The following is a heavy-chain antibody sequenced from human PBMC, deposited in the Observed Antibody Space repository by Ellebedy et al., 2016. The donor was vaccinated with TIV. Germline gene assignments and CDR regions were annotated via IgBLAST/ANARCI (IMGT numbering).Heavy chain of an antibody. J-gene: IGHJ4*02. Sequence: SETLSFTCTVSGGTIGNYYWNWIRQPPGKGLEWLGNVKYSASTNYNPSLTSRVSISVDSSKKQYFLNLSPVTAADTAVYYCVRSLYVGASIDYWGQGTLVTVSS. CDR1: GGTIGNYY. CDR2: VKYSAST. CDR3: VRSLYVGASIDY. V-gene: IGHV4-59*08. D-gene: IGHD1-26*01.